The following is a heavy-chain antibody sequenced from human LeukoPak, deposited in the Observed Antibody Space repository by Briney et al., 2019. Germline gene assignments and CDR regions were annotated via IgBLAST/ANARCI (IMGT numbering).Heavy chain of an antibody. D-gene: IGHD3-22*01. Sequence: SETLSLTCAVYGGSFSGYYWSWIRQPPGKGLEWIGEINHSGSTNYNPSLKSRVTISVDTSKGQFSLKLSSVTAADTAVYYCARGTQTYYDKAPVDYWGQGTLVTVSS. CDR2: INHSGST. CDR3: ARGTQTYYDKAPVDY. V-gene: IGHV4-34*01. CDR1: GGSFSGYY. J-gene: IGHJ4*02.